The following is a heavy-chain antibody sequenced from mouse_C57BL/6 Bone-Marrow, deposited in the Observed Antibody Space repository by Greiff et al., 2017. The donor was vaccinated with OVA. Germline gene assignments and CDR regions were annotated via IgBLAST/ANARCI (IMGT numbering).Heavy chain of an antibody. CDR2: IHPNSGRT. J-gene: IGHJ3*01. Sequence: QVQLQQPGAELVKPGASVKLSCKASGYTFTSYWMHWVKQRPGQGLEWIGMIHPNSGRTNYNEKFKSKATLTVDKSSSTADMQLSSLTSEDSAFYCCAAREGKTLWFAYWGQGTLVTVSA. D-gene: IGHD2-1*01. V-gene: IGHV1-64*01. CDR3: AAREGKTLWFAY. CDR1: GYTFTSYW.